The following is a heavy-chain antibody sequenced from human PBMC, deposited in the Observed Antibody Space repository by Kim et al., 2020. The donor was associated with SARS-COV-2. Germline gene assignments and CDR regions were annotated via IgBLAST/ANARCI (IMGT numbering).Heavy chain of an antibody. Sequence: GRFTISRDNAKNSLYLQMNSLRDEDTAVYYCARDPDIVVVPAAPSPLFDYWGQGTLVTVSS. J-gene: IGHJ4*02. V-gene: IGHV3-48*02. D-gene: IGHD2-2*01. CDR3: ARDPDIVVVPAAPSPLFDY.